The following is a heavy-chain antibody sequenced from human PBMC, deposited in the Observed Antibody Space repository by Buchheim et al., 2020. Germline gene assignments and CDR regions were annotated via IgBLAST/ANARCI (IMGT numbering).Heavy chain of an antibody. CDR2: INPNSGGT. V-gene: IGHV1-2*02. J-gene: IGHJ6*02. D-gene: IGHD2-2*02. Sequence: QVQLVQSGAEVKKPGASVKVSCKASGYTFTGYYMHWVRQAPGQGLEWMGWINPNSGGTNYAQKFQGRVTITRDTSISPAYMELSRLRSDDTAVYYCARSGVVVVPAAIYYYYYGMDVWGQGTT. CDR1: GYTFTGYY. CDR3: ARSGVVVVPAAIYYYYYGMDV.